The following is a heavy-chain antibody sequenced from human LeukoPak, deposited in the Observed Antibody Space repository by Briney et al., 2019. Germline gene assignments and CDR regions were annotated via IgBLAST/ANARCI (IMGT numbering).Heavy chain of an antibody. Sequence: SVRVSCKASGYTFTSYGISWVRQAPGQGLQWMGGIIPIFGTANYAQKFQGRVTITADESTSTAYMELSSLRSEDTAVYYCARDRVTMVRGLEGLDYYYMDVWGKGTTVTVSS. D-gene: IGHD3-10*01. J-gene: IGHJ6*03. CDR2: IIPIFGTA. CDR3: ARDRVTMVRGLEGLDYYYMDV. CDR1: GYTFTSYG. V-gene: IGHV1-69*13.